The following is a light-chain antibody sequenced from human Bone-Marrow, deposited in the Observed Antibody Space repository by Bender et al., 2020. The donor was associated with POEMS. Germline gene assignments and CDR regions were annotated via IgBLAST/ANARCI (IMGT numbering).Light chain of an antibody. CDR1: SSNIGRST. CDR3: ATWDDSLNGAV. Sequence: QSVLTQPPSASGIPGQRVTISCSGSSSNIGRSTVNWFQQLPGTAPKVLIYSNNQRPSGVPDRFSGSKSGTSASLAISGLQSEDEADYYCATWDDSLNGAVFGGGTQLTVL. CDR2: SNN. J-gene: IGLJ7*01. V-gene: IGLV1-44*01.